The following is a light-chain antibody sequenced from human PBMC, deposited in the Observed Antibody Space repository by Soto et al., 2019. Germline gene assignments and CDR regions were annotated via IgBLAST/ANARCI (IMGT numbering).Light chain of an antibody. V-gene: IGKV1-5*03. CDR1: QSISSW. J-gene: IGKJ4*01. Sequence: DIQMTQSPSTLSASVGDRVTITCRASQSISSWLAWYQQKPGKAPKLLIYKASILESGVPSRFSGSGSGTEFNRTISSLQPDDFATYYCQQYNSYPLTFGGGTTVEI. CDR3: QQYNSYPLT. CDR2: KAS.